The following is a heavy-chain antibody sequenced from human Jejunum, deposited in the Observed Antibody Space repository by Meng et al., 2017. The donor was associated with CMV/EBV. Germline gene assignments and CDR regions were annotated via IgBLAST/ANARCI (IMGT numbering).Heavy chain of an antibody. CDR3: TRGLGSYGSRIDY. CDR1: GGSFTSSNYS. CDR2: IYYSGTT. D-gene: IGHD5-18*01. V-gene: IGHV4-39*07. J-gene: IGHJ4*02. Sequence: GGSFTSSNYSWGWIRQPPGKGLEWIGNIYYSGTTYYNPSLKSRGTISVDTSKNQFSLKLSSVTAADTAVYYCTRGLGSYGSRIDYWGQGTLVTVSS.